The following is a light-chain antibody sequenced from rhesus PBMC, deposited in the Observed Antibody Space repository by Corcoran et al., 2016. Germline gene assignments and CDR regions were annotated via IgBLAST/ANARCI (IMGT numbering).Light chain of an antibody. CDR2: EVN. CDR1: TSDIGGYDR. J-gene: IGLJ2*01. V-gene: IGLV2-13*03. CDR3: NSYASSGTFL. Sequence: QAVPTQSPSLSGSPGQSVTISCTGTTSDIGGYDRVSWYQQHPGKAPKLMIFEVNKRPSGVSDRFSGSKSGNTASLTISGLQAEDEADYYCNSYASSGTFLFGGGTRLTVL.